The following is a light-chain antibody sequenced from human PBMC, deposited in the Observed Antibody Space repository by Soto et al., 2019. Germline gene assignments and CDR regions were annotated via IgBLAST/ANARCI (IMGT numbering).Light chain of an antibody. J-gene: IGLJ1*01. CDR1: SSDVGRHDA. CDR3: SSYRVGGSYA. V-gene: IGLV2-14*03. CDR2: DVS. Sequence: VLTQAASVSGSPGQSITISCSGTSSDVGRHDAVSWYQQHPGKVPQLMIYDVSIRPSGISDRLSASKSGNMASLTISGLQAEDEADYYCSSYRVGGSYAFGTGTKVTVL.